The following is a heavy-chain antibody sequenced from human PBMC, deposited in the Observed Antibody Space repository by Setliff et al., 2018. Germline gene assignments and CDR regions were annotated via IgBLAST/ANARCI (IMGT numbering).Heavy chain of an antibody. CDR1: GGSISSYY. D-gene: IGHD5-18*01. CDR3: ARDRRGYSYGSLGYYYYYMDV. V-gene: IGHV4-4*07. J-gene: IGHJ6*03. Sequence: SETLSLTCTVSGGSISSYYWSWIRQPAGKGLEWIGRIYTSGSTNYNPSLKSRVTMSVDTSKNQFSLKLSSVTAADTAVYYCARDRRGYSYGSLGYYYYYMDVWGKGTTVTVPS. CDR2: IYTSGST.